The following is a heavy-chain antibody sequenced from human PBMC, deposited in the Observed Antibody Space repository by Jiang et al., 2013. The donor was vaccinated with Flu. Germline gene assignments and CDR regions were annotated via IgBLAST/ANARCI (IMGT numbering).Heavy chain of an antibody. D-gene: IGHD4-11*01. J-gene: IGHJ5*02. Sequence: GSGLVKPSETLSLTCTVSGDSVSSGAYYWSWIRQPPGKGLEWIGYIYYSGTTNYSPSLKSRVTISVDTSKNQLSLKLRSVTAADTAMYYCARDRRYSSSANWFDPGPGPWSPSPQ. CDR3: ARDRRYSSSANWFDP. CDR2: IYYSGTT. V-gene: IGHV4-61*08. CDR1: GDSVSSGAYY.